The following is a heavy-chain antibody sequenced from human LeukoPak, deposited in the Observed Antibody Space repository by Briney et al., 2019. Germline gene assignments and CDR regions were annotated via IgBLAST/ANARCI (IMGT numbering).Heavy chain of an antibody. Sequence: SETLSLTCAVYGGSFSGYYWSWIRQPPGKGLEWIGEINHSGSTNYNPSLKSRVTISVDTSKNQFSLKLSSVTAADTAVYYCARGSGSYFHFDYWGQGTLVTVSS. V-gene: IGHV4-34*01. D-gene: IGHD1-26*01. CDR1: GGSFSGYY. CDR3: ARGSGSYFHFDY. J-gene: IGHJ4*02. CDR2: INHSGST.